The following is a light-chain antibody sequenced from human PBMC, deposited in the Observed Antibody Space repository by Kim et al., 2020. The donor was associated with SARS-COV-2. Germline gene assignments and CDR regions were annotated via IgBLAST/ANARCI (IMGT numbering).Light chain of an antibody. J-gene: IGKJ4*01. CDR1: QSVSSSY. CDR2: GAS. V-gene: IGKV3-20*01. CDR3: QQDGSLLT. Sequence: EIVLTQSPGTLSLSPGERATLSCRASQSVSSSYLAWYQQKPGQAPRLLIYGASSRATGIPDRFSGSGSGTDFTLTISRLEPEDFAVYYCQQDGSLLTFGGGSKGQIK.